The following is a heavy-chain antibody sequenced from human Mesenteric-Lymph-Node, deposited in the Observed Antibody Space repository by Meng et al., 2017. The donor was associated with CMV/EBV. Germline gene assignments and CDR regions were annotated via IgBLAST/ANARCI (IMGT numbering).Heavy chain of an antibody. Sequence: SETLSLTCTVSGASISSGNYYWGWIRQPPGQGLEWIASIYYSGSTYYKPSLKSRVTISLDTSTSQLSLKLSSVTAADTAVYYCARGGVVLGVPIWNHWGQGTLVTVSS. CDR2: IYYSGST. CDR1: GASISSGNYY. J-gene: IGHJ5*02. CDR3: ARGGVVLGVPIWNH. V-gene: IGHV4-39*02. D-gene: IGHD3-3*01.